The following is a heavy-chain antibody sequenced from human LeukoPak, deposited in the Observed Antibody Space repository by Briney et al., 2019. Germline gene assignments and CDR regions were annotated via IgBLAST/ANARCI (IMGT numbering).Heavy chain of an antibody. V-gene: IGHV3-7*01. Sequence: GGSLRLSCAASGFTFSSYWMSWVRQAPGKGLEWVANIKQDGSEKYYVDSVKGRFTISRDNAKNSLYLQMNSLRAEDTAVYYCARSSSFDCYYYGMDVWGQGTTVTVSS. J-gene: IGHJ6*02. CDR2: IKQDGSEK. CDR1: GFTFSSYW. D-gene: IGHD6-6*01. CDR3: ARSSSFDCYYYGMDV.